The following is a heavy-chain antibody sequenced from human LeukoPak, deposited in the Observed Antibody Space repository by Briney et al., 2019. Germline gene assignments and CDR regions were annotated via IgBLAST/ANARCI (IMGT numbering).Heavy chain of an antibody. J-gene: IGHJ6*02. Sequence: QTGGSLRLSCAASGFTFSNYDMIWVRQAPGKGLEWVAFVRYDGSNKSYADSVKGRFTISRDNSKNTLYLQMNSLRAEDTAVYYCARDPRTYYYDSSGSPRYYYYGMDVWGQGTTVTVSS. CDR3: ARDPRTYYYDSSGSPRYYYYGMDV. D-gene: IGHD3-22*01. CDR1: GFTFSNYD. CDR2: VRYDGSNK. V-gene: IGHV3-30*02.